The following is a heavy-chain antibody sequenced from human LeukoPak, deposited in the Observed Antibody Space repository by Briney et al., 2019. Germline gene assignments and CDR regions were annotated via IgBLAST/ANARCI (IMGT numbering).Heavy chain of an antibody. V-gene: IGHV1-2*02. CDR1: GYTFTGYY. J-gene: IGHJ4*02. D-gene: IGHD1-26*01. CDR2: INPNSGGT. Sequence: ASVKVSCKASGYTFTGYYMHWVRQDPGQGLEWMGWINPNSGGTNYAQKFQGRVTMTRDTSISTAYMELSRLRSDDTAVYYCARARKIVGALFVYWGQGTLVTVSS. CDR3: ARARKIVGALFVY.